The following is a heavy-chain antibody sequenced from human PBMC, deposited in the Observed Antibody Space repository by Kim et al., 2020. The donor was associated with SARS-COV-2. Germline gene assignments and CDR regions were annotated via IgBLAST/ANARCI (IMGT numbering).Heavy chain of an antibody. J-gene: IGHJ4*02. D-gene: IGHD3-9*01. CDR1: GGSISSSSYY. Sequence: SETLSLTCTVSGGSISSSSYYWGWIRQPPGKGLEWIGSIYYSGSTYYNPSLKSRVTISVDTSKNQFSLKLSSVTAADTAVYYCARSAVLSLYYDILTGYQPPFDYWGQGTLVTVSS. CDR3: ARSAVLSLYYDILTGYQPPFDY. CDR2: IYYSGST. V-gene: IGHV4-39*01.